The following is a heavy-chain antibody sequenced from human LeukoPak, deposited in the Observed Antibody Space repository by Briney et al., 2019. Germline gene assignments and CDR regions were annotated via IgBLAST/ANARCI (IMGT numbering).Heavy chain of an antibody. D-gene: IGHD2-2*01. Sequence: GGSLTLSCTASGFPFGDYDMSWLRQAPGKGPEWVSHIRRKVCGGTADHAASVRGRFTISRNDSKSIVYLQSKCLETEDRAIYYCKRQPSRRSDYGAQGTLDPVSS. CDR1: GFPFGDYD. CDR2: IRRKVCGGTA. V-gene: IGHV3-49*03. J-gene: IGHJ4*02. CDR3: KRQPSRRSDY.